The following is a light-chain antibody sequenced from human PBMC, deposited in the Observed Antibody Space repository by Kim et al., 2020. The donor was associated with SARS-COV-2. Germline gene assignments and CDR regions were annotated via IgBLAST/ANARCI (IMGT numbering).Light chain of an antibody. CDR1: SSDVGGYNY. Sequence: GQSITISCTGTSSDVGGYNYVSWYQQHPGKAPKLMIYDVSNRPSGVSNRFSGSKSGNTASLTISRLQAEDEADYYCSSYTSSSTWVFGGGTQLTV. V-gene: IGLV2-14*03. CDR2: DVS. J-gene: IGLJ3*02. CDR3: SSYTSSSTWV.